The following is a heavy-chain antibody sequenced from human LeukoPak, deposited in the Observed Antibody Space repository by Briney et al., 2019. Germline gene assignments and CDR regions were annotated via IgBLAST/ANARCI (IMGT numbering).Heavy chain of an antibody. D-gene: IGHD4-17*01. Sequence: SGPTLANPTQTLTLPCTFSGFQRTTSGVGGGGIRHPPEKALEWLALFYWDDDKRYRPSLKSRLTLTKDTSKNQVVLTMTNMDPVDTATYYCAHISTVTTFGAFDIWGQGTMVTVSS. V-gene: IGHV2-5*02. CDR2: FYWDDDK. CDR1: GFQRTTSGVG. CDR3: AHISTVTTFGAFDI. J-gene: IGHJ3*02.